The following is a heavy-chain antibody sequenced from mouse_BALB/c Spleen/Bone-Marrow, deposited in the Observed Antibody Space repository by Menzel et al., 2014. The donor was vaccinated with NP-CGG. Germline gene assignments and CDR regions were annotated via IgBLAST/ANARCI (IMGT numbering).Heavy chain of an antibody. CDR1: GYAFSSYW. V-gene: IGHV1-80*01. J-gene: IGHJ3*01. CDR2: IYPGDGDT. CDR3: AKVATGFAY. Sequence: QVQLQQSGAELVRPGSSVKFSCKASGYAFSSYWVTWVKQRPGQGLEWIGQIYPGDGDTNYNGKFKDKVTLTADKSSSAAYMQLSSLTSEDSAVYFCAKVATGFAYWGQGTLVTVSA.